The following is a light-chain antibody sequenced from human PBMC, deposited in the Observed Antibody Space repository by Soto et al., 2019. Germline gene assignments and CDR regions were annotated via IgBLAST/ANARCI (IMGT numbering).Light chain of an antibody. J-gene: IGLJ1*01. CDR2: EVS. CDR3: ISCPTSSTRCV. Sequence: SALTPPASVSGSPGQSITISCTGTGSDIGRYDFVSWFQQHPGKVPKLVIYEVSSRPSGVSDRFSGSKSGNTASLTISGLQGEDEAEYYCISCPTSSTRCVFGSGAKV. CDR1: GSDIGRYDF. V-gene: IGLV2-14*01.